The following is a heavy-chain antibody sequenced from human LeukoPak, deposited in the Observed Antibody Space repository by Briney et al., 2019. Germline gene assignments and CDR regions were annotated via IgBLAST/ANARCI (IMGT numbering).Heavy chain of an antibody. CDR1: GGSISSGGYY. Sequence: SQTLSLTCTVSGGSISSGGYYWSWIRQHPGKGLEWIGYIYSSGSTYYNPSLKSRVTISVDTSKNQFSLKLSSVTAADTAVYYCAREMGSSWSPYFDYWGQGTLVTVSS. V-gene: IGHV4-31*03. CDR2: IYSSGST. J-gene: IGHJ4*02. CDR3: AREMGSSWSPYFDY. D-gene: IGHD6-13*01.